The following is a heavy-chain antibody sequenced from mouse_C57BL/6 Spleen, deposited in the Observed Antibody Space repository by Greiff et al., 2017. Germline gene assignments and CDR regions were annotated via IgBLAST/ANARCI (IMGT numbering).Heavy chain of an antibody. Sequence: VQLQQSGPGLVQPSQSLSISCTVSGFSLTSYGVHWVRQSPGKGLEWLGVIWSGGSTDYNAAFISRLSICKDNSKSQVFFKRNSLQADDTAIYYCARNWITTVVADWYFDVWGTGTTVTVSS. J-gene: IGHJ1*03. CDR3: ARNWITTVVADWYFDV. CDR1: GFSLTSYG. V-gene: IGHV2-2*01. D-gene: IGHD1-1*01. CDR2: IWSGGST.